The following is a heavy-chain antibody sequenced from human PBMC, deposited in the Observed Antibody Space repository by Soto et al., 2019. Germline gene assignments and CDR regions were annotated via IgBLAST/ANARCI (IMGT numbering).Heavy chain of an antibody. D-gene: IGHD6-19*01. V-gene: IGHV3-21*01. CDR1: GFTFSSYS. Sequence: PGGSLRLSCAASGFTFSSYSMNWVRQAPGKGLEWVSSISSSSSYIYYADSVKGRFTISRDNAKNSLYLQMNSLRAEDTAVYYCARDTSSGWQADYWGQGTLVTVSS. J-gene: IGHJ4*02. CDR3: ARDTSSGWQADY. CDR2: ISSSSSYI.